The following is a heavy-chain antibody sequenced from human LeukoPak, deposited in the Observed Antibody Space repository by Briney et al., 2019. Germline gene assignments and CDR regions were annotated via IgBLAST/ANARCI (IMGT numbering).Heavy chain of an antibody. CDR1: GDSVSSNSAA. J-gene: IGHJ4*02. V-gene: IGHV6-1*01. CDR2: TYYRSKWYN. D-gene: IGHD2-15*01. Sequence: SQTLSLTCAISGDSVSSNSAAWHWIRQSPSRGLERLARTYYRSKWYNDYAVSVKSRITINPDTSRGRGALQLKSVTGEDTAVGWWARGLRGGRGSWGGSGGGGWGQGTLVTVSS. CDR3: ARGLRGGRGSWGGSGGGG.